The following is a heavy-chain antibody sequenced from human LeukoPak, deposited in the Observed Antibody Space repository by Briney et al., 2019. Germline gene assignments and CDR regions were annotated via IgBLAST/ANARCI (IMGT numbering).Heavy chain of an antibody. V-gene: IGHV4-30-2*01. CDR1: GGSISSGGYS. CDR2: IYHSGST. D-gene: IGHD3-22*01. Sequence: SETLSLTCAVSGGSISSGGYSWSWIRQPPGKGLEWIGYIYHSGSTYYNPSLKGRVTISVDRSKNQFSLKLSSVTAADTAVYYCARGGYYDSSPWDYWGQGTLVTVSS. CDR3: ARGGYYDSSPWDY. J-gene: IGHJ4*02.